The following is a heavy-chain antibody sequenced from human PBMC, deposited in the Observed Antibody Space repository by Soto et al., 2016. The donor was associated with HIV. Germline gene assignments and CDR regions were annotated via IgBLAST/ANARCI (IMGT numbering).Heavy chain of an antibody. CDR3: TRPSGYDSSLVDFDI. J-gene: IGHJ3*02. CDR1: GFTFSGSA. D-gene: IGHD5-12*01. CDR2: IRSKANSYAT. Sequence: EVQLVESGGGLVQPGGSLKLSCAASGFTFSGSAMHWVRQASGKGLEWVGRIRSKANSYATAYAASVKGRFTIFRDDSKNTAYLQMNSLKTEDTAVYYCTRPSGYDSSLVDFDIWGQGTNGHRLF. V-gene: IGHV3-73*01.